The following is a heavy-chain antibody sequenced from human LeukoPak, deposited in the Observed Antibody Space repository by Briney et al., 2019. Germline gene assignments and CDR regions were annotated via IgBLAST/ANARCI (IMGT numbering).Heavy chain of an antibody. CDR2: ISSSSSSTI. Sequence: PGGSLRLSCAASGFTFSSYSMNWVRQAPGKGLEWVSYISSSSSSTIYYADSVKGRFTISRDNAKNSLYLQMNSLRAEDTAVYYCARVYCSGGSCSTGDYFDYWGQGTLVTVSS. D-gene: IGHD2-15*01. CDR3: ARVYCSGGSCSTGDYFDY. CDR1: GFTFSSYS. V-gene: IGHV3-48*01. J-gene: IGHJ4*02.